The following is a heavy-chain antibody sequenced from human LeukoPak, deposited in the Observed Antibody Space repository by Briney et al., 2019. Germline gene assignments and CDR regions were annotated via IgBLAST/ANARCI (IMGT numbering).Heavy chain of an antibody. Sequence: GGSLRLSCAASGFTFSSYAMSWVRQAPGKGLEWVSAISGSGGSTYYADSVKGRFTISRDNSKNTLYLQMNSLRAEDTAVYYCAKVAPVFGLTVTTGPIDYWGQGTLVTVSS. CDR2: ISGSGGST. D-gene: IGHD4-17*01. J-gene: IGHJ4*02. CDR3: AKVAPVFGLTVTTGPIDY. CDR1: GFTFSSYA. V-gene: IGHV3-23*01.